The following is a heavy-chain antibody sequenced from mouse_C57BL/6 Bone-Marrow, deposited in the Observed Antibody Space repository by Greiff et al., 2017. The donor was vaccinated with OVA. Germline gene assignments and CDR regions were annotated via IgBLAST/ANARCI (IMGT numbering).Heavy chain of an antibody. V-gene: IGHV1-55*01. D-gene: IGHD2-5*01. CDR2: IYPGSGST. CDR1: GSTFTSYW. CDR3: ARSISNYVYYYAMDY. Sequence: VQLQQPGAELVKPGASVKMSCKASGSTFTSYWITWVKQRPAQGLEWIGDIYPGSGSTNYNEKFKSKATLTVDTSSSTAYMQLSSLTSEDSAVYYCARSISNYVYYYAMDYWGQGTSVTVSS. J-gene: IGHJ4*01.